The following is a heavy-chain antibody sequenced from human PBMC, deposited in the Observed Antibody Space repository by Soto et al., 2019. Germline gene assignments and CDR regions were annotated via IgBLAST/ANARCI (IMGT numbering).Heavy chain of an antibody. V-gene: IGHV4-4*02. J-gene: IGHJ5*02. CDR3: ARTTVTNEGWFDP. CDR2: IYHSGST. D-gene: IGHD4-4*01. Sequence: SETLSLTCAVSGGSISSSNWWSWVRQPPGKGLEWIGEIYHSGSTYYNPSLKSRVTISVDTSKNQFSLKLSSVTAADTAVYYCARTTVTNEGWFDPWGQGTLVTVSS. CDR1: GGSISSSNW.